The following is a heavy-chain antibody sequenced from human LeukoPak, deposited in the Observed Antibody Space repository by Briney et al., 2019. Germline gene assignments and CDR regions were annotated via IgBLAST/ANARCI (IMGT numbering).Heavy chain of an antibody. V-gene: IGHV3-23*01. J-gene: IGHJ4*02. CDR1: GFTFSSYA. D-gene: IGHD6-13*01. CDR3: AKSFIAAAGTDDY. CDR2: ISGSGGST. Sequence: GGSLRLSCAASGFTFSSYAMSWVRQAPGKGLEWVSAISGSGGSTNYADSVKGRFTISRDNSKNTLYLQMYSLRAEDTAVYYCAKSFIAAAGTDDYWGQGTLVTVSS.